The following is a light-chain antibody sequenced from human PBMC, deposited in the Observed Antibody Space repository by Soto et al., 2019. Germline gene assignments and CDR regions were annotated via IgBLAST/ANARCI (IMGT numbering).Light chain of an antibody. Sequence: QSVLTQPPSASASLGASVTLTCTLSSGYSNYKVDWYQQRPGKGPRFVMRVGTGGIVGSKGDGIPDRFSVLGSGLNRYLTIKNIQEEDESDYHCGADHGSGSNFVGWVFGGGTKVTVL. J-gene: IGLJ3*02. CDR2: VGTGGIVG. V-gene: IGLV9-49*01. CDR1: SGYSNYK. CDR3: GADHGSGSNFVGWV.